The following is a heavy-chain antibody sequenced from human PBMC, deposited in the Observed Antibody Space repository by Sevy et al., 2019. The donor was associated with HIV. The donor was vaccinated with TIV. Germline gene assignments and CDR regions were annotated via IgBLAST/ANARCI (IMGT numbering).Heavy chain of an antibody. CDR2: IKPDGSES. CDR3: ARDGGGGYFDY. CDR1: GFTFNNFW. Sequence: GESLKISCVASGFTFNNFWMAWVRQAPGKGLEWFANIKPDGSESNHVGSVKGRFTISRDNAKNSLYLQMNSLTAEDTAVYYCARDGGGGYFDYWGQGTLVTVSS. J-gene: IGHJ4*01. V-gene: IGHV3-7*03. D-gene: IGHD3-10*01.